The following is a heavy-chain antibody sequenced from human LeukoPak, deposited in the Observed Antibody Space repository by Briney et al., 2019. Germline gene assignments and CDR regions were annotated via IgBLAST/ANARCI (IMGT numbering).Heavy chain of an antibody. D-gene: IGHD3-10*01. Sequence: ASVKVSCKASGYTFSSYAISWVRQAPGQGLEWMGGIIPIFGTANYAQKFQGRVTITADESTSTAYMELSSLRSEDTAVYYCARVTMVRGVIIIDYWGQGTLVTVSS. CDR3: ARVTMVRGVIIIDY. V-gene: IGHV1-69*13. CDR1: GYTFSSYA. J-gene: IGHJ4*02. CDR2: IIPIFGTA.